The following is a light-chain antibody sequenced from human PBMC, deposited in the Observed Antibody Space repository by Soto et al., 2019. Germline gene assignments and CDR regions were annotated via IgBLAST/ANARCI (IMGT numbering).Light chain of an antibody. CDR1: QSVSRN. V-gene: IGKV3D-15*01. CDR2: DAS. J-gene: IGKJ5*01. Sequence: EIVLTQSPAPLSLSPGERATLSCRASQSVSRNLAWYQQKPGQAPRLLIYDASTRATGTPARFSGSGSGTKFTLSISSLQSEDVAVYYCQQYNNWPITLGQGTRLEI. CDR3: QQYNNWPIT.